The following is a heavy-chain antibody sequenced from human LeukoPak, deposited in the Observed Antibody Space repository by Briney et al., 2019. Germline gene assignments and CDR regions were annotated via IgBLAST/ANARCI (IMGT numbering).Heavy chain of an antibody. CDR2: ISYDGSNK. CDR3: ARSLFSSSQHFDY. V-gene: IGHV3-30*03. D-gene: IGHD6-13*01. CDR1: GFTFSNYS. J-gene: IGHJ4*02. Sequence: GGSLRLSCAASGFTFSNYSMHWARQAPGRGLEWVAVISYDGSNKYYADSVKGRFTISRDDSKNTLYVQMNSLRADDTAVYYCARSLFSSSQHFDYWGQGTLVTVSS.